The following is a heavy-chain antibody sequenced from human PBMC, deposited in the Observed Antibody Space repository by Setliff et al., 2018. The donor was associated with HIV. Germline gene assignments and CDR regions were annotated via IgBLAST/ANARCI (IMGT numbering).Heavy chain of an antibody. CDR2: INHSGST. V-gene: IGHV4-34*01. D-gene: IGHD1-26*01. Sequence: SETLSLTCAVYGGSFSGYYWSWIRQPPGKGLEWIGEINHSGSTNYNPSLKSRVTISVDTSKNQFSLKLSSVTAADTAVFYCARGSQWELLPYFDYWGQGTLVTVSS. CDR1: GGSFSGYY. J-gene: IGHJ4*02. CDR3: ARGSQWELLPYFDY.